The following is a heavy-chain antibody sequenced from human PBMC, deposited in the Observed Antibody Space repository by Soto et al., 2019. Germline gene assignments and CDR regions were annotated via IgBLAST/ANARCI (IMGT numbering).Heavy chain of an antibody. CDR1: GFTFSSYW. J-gene: IGHJ4*02. V-gene: IGHV3-74*01. D-gene: IGHD4-17*01. CDR3: ARATTTVTTRPTLGY. CDR2: IDREGSDT. Sequence: EVQLVESGGGLIQPGGSLRLSCAASGFTFSSYWMHWVRQTPGKGLVWVSRIDREGSDTAYADSVKGRFTISRDNAKNTLYLQMISLRAEDTAVYYCARATTTVTTRPTLGYWGQGTLVTVSS.